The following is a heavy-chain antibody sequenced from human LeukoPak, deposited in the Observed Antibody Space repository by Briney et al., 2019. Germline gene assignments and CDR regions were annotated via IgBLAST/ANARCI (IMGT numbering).Heavy chain of an antibody. D-gene: IGHD3-22*01. CDR1: EYTFTGYY. CDR3: ARGDYYDSSGSLDY. CDR2: INPNSGGT. J-gene: IGHJ4*02. Sequence: ASVKVSCKASEYTFTGYYMHWVRQAPGQGLEWMGWINPNSGGTNYAQKFQGRVTMTRDTSISTAYMELSRLRSDDTAVYYCARGDYYDSSGSLDYWGQGTLVTVSS. V-gene: IGHV1-2*02.